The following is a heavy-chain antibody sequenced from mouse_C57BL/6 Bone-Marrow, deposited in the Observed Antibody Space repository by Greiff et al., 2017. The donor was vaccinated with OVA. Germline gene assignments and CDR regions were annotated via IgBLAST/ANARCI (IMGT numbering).Heavy chain of an antibody. D-gene: IGHD1-1*01. V-gene: IGHV2-5*01. CDR2: IWRGGST. J-gene: IGHJ3*01. CDR1: GFSLTSYG. CDR3: APPPYYYGSSHQAWFAY. Sequence: QVQLKESGPGLVQPSQSLSITCTVSGFSLTSYGVHWVRQSPGKGLEWLGVIWRGGSTDYNAAFISRLSTTKDNSTSQVFFKMNSLQADDTAIYYCAPPPYYYGSSHQAWFAYWGQGTLVTVSA.